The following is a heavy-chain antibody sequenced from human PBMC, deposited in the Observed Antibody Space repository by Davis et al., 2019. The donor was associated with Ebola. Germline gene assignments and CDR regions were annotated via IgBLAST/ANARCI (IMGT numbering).Heavy chain of an antibody. CDR2: ISGSGGTT. CDR3: VKVRGPAYFDY. V-gene: IGHV3-23*01. D-gene: IGHD6-25*01. Sequence: GESLKISCADSVITFSSYAMTWVRQAPGKGLEWVSAISGSGGTTYYADSVKGRFTISRDNSKNTLYLQMSSLRAEDTAVYYCVKVRGPAYFDYWGQGTLVTVSS. J-gene: IGHJ4*02. CDR1: VITFSSYA.